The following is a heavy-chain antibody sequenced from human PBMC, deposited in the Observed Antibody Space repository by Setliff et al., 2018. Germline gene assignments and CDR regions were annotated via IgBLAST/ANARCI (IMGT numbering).Heavy chain of an antibody. J-gene: IGHJ4*02. CDR2: INHSGST. D-gene: IGHD6-6*01. CDR1: GGTFTYYY. Sequence: SETLSLTWAASGGTFTYYYWTWIRQPPGKGLEWIGEINHSGSTNYNPSLKSRVTISIDTSKNQFSLNLSSATATDTAVYFCARGRNIEARLLDSWGQGTLVTVSS. V-gene: IGHV4-34*01. CDR3: ARGRNIEARLLDS.